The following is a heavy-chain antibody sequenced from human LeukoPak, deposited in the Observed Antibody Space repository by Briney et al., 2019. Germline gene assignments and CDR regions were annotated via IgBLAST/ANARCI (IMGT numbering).Heavy chain of an antibody. CDR3: ARGRRGYSGYDPHLGDAFDI. CDR1: GGSFSGYY. Sequence: LKPSETLSLTCDVYGGSFSGYYWSWIRQPPGKGLEWIGEINHSGSTNYNPSPKSRVAISVDTSKNQFSLNLNSVTAADTAVYYCARGRRGYSGYDPHLGDAFDIWAQGTMVTVSS. CDR2: INHSGST. V-gene: IGHV4-34*01. J-gene: IGHJ3*02. D-gene: IGHD5-12*01.